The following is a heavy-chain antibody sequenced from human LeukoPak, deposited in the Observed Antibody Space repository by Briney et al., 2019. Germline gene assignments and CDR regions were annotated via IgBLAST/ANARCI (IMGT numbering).Heavy chain of an antibody. J-gene: IGHJ3*01. CDR3: ARAYFFGSGSYYAFDV. Sequence: SETLSLTCTVSGGSIRSGDYYWSWIRQPPGKGLECIGYIYYSGNAYYNPSLKSRFTISVDTSENQFSLKLNSVTAADTAVCYCARAYFFGSGSYYAFDVWGQGTVVTVSS. V-gene: IGHV4-30-4*01. CDR1: GGSIRSGDYY. CDR2: IYYSGNA. D-gene: IGHD3-10*01.